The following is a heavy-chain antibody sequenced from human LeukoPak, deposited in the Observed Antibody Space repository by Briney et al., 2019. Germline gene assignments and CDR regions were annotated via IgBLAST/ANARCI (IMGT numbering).Heavy chain of an antibody. D-gene: IGHD2-2*01. CDR1: GFTFSSYE. Sequence: GGSLRLSCAASGFTFSSYEMNWVRQAPGKGLEWVSYISSSGSTIYYADSVKGRFTISRDNAKNSLYLQMNSPRAEDTAVYYCAREVQDIVVVPAARYGMDVWGQGTTVTVSS. CDR3: AREVQDIVVVPAARYGMDV. J-gene: IGHJ6*02. V-gene: IGHV3-48*03. CDR2: ISSSGSTI.